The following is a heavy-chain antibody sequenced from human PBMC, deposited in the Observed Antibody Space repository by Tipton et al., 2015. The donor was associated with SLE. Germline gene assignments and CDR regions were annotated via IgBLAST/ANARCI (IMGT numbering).Heavy chain of an antibody. CDR3: TTQWLVHYYYYMDV. J-gene: IGHJ6*03. Sequence: SLRLSCAVYGGSFSGYYWSWIRQPPGKGLEWIGRIKGKTDGGTTDYAAPVKGRFTISRDDSKNTLYLQMNSLKTEDTAVYYCTTQWLVHYYYYMDVWGKGTTVTVSS. D-gene: IGHD6-19*01. CDR1: GGSFSGYY. V-gene: IGHV3-15*01. CDR2: IKGKTDGGTT.